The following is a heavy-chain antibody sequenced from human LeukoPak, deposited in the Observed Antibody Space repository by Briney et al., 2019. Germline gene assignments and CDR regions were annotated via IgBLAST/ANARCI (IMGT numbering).Heavy chain of an antibody. CDR3: AKAYSVRAASDY. CDR1: GFTFSSYG. J-gene: IGHJ4*02. D-gene: IGHD2-21*01. Sequence: GGSLRLSCAASGFTFSSYGMHWVRQAPGKGLEWVAVILSDGSKEFYTDSVKGRFTISRDNSKNTLYLQMNSLRAEDTAVYYCAKAYSVRAASDYWGQGTLVTVSS. CDR2: ILSDGSKE. V-gene: IGHV3-33*06.